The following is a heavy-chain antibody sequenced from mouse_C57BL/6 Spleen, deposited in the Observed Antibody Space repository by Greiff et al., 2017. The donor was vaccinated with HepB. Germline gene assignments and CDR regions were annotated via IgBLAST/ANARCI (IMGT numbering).Heavy chain of an antibody. CDR3: ARSPPYGSSVNWYFDV. D-gene: IGHD1-1*01. CDR1: GFTFTDYY. CDR2: IRNKANGYTT. Sequence: EVKVEESGGGLVQPGGSLSLSCAASGFTFTDYYMSWVRQPPGKALEWLGFIRNKANGYTTEYSASVKGRFTISRDNSQSILYLQMNALRAEDSATYYCARSPPYGSSVNWYFDVWGTGTTVTVSS. J-gene: IGHJ1*03. V-gene: IGHV7-3*01.